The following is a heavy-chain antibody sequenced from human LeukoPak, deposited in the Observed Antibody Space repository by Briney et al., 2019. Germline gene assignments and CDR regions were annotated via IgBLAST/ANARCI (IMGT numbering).Heavy chain of an antibody. CDR2: IYHSGST. V-gene: IGHV4-38-2*01. Sequence: SETLSLTCAVSGYSISSNYYWGWIRQPPGKGLEWIGSIYHSGSTYYNPSLKSRVTISVDTSKNQFSLKLSSVTAADTAVYYCARVFGSGSYYLEGYYFDYWGQGTLVTVSS. D-gene: IGHD3-10*01. CDR3: ARVFGSGSYYLEGYYFDY. J-gene: IGHJ4*02. CDR1: GYSISSNYY.